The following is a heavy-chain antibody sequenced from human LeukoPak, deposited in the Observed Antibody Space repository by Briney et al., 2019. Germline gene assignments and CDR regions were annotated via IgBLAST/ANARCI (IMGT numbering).Heavy chain of an antibody. J-gene: IGHJ6*03. D-gene: IGHD3-16*01. V-gene: IGHV3-23*01. CDR3: AKGWGNFYFYYYMDV. Sequence: GGSLRLSWAGSGFYSNDYGRDAMSWDRQAPGKGLELVAAVSGTADTTKYADSVKGRFTISRDNSKNTLYLQMNSLRAEDTAVYYCAKGWGNFYFYYYMDVWGKGTMVTVSS. CDR1: GFYSNDYGRDA. CDR2: VSGTADTT.